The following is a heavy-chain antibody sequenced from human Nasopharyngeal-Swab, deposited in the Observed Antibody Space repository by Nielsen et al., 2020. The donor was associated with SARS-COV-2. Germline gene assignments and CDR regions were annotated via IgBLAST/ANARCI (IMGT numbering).Heavy chain of an antibody. D-gene: IGHD3-9*01. CDR2: INAGNGNT. V-gene: IGHV1-3*01. Sequence: ASVKVSCKASGYTFTSYAMHWVRQAPGQRLEWMGWINAGNGNTEYSQKFQGRVTITRDTSASTAYMELSSLRSEDTAVYYCARYVDYDILTGYYYYGMDVWGQGTTVTVSS. CDR3: ARYVDYDILTGYYYYGMDV. CDR1: GYTFTSYA. J-gene: IGHJ6*02.